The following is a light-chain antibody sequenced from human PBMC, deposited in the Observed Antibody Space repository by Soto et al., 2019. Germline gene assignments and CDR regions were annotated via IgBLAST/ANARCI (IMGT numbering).Light chain of an antibody. CDR1: ENVKNR. Sequence: KLMTQSPATLSVSPGERATLSCRASENVKNRLAWYQQKPGRAPRLLIYDAFTRATGIPARFSGSASGTEFTLTISSLQSEDFAVYYCQQYDDWPLTLGGGTKVDIK. V-gene: IGKV3-15*01. CDR2: DAF. J-gene: IGKJ4*01. CDR3: QQYDDWPLT.